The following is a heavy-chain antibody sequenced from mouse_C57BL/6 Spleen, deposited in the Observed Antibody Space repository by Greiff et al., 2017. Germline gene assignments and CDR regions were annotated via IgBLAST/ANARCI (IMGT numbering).Heavy chain of an antibody. CDR3: ARGITTVVRDY. V-gene: IGHV1-80*01. CDR1: GYAFSSYW. J-gene: IGHJ2*01. Sequence: VQLQQSGAELVKPGASVKISCKASGYAFSSYWMNWVKQRPGKGLEWIGQIYPGDGDTNYNGKFKGKATLTADKSSSTAYMQLSSLTSEDSAVYFCARGITTVVRDYWGQGTTLTVSS. D-gene: IGHD1-1*01. CDR2: IYPGDGDT.